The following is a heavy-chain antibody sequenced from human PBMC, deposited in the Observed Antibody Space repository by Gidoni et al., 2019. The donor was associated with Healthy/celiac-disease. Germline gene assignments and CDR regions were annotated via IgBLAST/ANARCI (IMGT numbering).Heavy chain of an antibody. CDR2: INAGNGNT. Sequence: QVQLVQSGAEVKKPGASVKVSCMASGYTFTSYAMHWVRQAPGQRLEWMGWINAGNGNTKYSQKCQGRVTITRDTSASTAYMELSSLRSEDTAVYYCARETVAAKGAFDYWGQGTLVTVSS. J-gene: IGHJ4*02. CDR1: GYTFTSYA. CDR3: ARETVAAKGAFDY. V-gene: IGHV1-3*01. D-gene: IGHD6-19*01.